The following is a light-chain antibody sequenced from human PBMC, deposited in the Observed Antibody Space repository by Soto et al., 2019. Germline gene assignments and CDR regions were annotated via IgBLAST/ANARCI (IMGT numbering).Light chain of an antibody. CDR3: QQSYSTPWT. J-gene: IGKJ1*01. V-gene: IGKV1-39*01. CDR1: QSISTY. Sequence: DIQMTQSPSSLSASVGDRVTITCRASQSISTYLNWYQHKPGKAPNLLIYAASSLQSGVPSRFSGSGSGTEFTLTISSLQPEDFATYYCQQSYSTPWTFGQGTKVEIK. CDR2: AAS.